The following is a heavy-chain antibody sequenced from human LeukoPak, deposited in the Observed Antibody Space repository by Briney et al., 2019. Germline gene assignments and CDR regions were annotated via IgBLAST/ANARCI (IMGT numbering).Heavy chain of an antibody. CDR1: GGSISSGDYY. V-gene: IGHV4-30-4*01. D-gene: IGHD3-10*01. Sequence: PSQTLSLTCTVSGGSISSGDYYWNWIRQPPGKGLEWIGFIYYSGCTYYNPSLKSRLTISRDTSKNQLSLRLSSVTAADTAVYCCACGVTMVRGALDYWGQGNLVSVSS. CDR2: IYYSGCT. CDR3: ACGVTMVRGALDY. J-gene: IGHJ4*02.